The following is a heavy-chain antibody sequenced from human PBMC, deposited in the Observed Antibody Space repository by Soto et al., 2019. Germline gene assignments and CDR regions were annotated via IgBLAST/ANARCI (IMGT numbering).Heavy chain of an antibody. J-gene: IGHJ6*02. V-gene: IGHV4-31*03. Sequence: PSETLSLTCTVSGGSISSGGYYWSWIRQHPGKGLEWIGYIYYSGSTYYNPSLKSRVTISVDTSKNQFSLKLSSVTAADTAVYYCARSHPHYYYYGMDVWGQGTTVTVSS. CDR2: IYYSGST. CDR1: GGSISSGGYY. CDR3: ARSHPHYYYYGMDV.